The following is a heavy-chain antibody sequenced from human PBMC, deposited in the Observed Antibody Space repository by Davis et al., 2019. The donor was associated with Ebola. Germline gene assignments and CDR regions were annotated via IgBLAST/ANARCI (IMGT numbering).Heavy chain of an antibody. V-gene: IGHV1-46*01. D-gene: IGHD3-22*01. CDR1: GYTFTSYY. CDR2: INPSDGST. Sequence: ASVKVSCKASGYTFTSYYMHWVRQAPGQGLEWMGIINPSDGSTSYAQKFQGRVTMTRDTSTYTLYMELSSLRSEDTAVYYCARAIYYYDSSGYSDYWGQGTLVTVS. CDR3: ARAIYYYDSSGYSDY. J-gene: IGHJ4*02.